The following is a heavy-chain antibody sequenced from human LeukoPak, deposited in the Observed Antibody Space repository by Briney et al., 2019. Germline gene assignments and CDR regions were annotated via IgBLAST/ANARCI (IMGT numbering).Heavy chain of an antibody. V-gene: IGHV1-69-2*01. D-gene: IGHD2-8*01. CDR3: ATLGYCTNGVCYNIGY. CDR2: VDPEDGET. J-gene: IGHJ4*02. Sequence: GASVKISCKVSGYTFTDYYMHWVQQAPGKGLEWMGLVDPEDGETIYAEKFQGRVTITADTSTDTAYMELSSLRSEDTAVYYCATLGYCTNGVCYNIGYWGQGTLVTVSS. CDR1: GYTFTDYY.